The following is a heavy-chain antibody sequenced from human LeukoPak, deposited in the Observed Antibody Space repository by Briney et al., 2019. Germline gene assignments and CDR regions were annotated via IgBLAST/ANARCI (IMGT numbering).Heavy chain of an antibody. CDR3: ARRHLRGYSGYARTTVTTYFDY. D-gene: IGHD5-12*01. CDR2: IYTSGST. Sequence: SETLSLTCTVSGGSISSGSYYWSWIRQPAGKGLEWIGRIYTSGSTNYNPSLKSRVTISVDTSKNQFSLKLSSVTAADTAVYYCARRHLRGYSGYARTTVTTYFDYWGQGTLVTVSS. CDR1: GGSISSGSYY. J-gene: IGHJ4*02. V-gene: IGHV4-61*02.